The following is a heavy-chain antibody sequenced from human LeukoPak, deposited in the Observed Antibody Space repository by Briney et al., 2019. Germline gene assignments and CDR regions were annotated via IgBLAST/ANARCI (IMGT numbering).Heavy chain of an antibody. D-gene: IGHD3-22*01. CDR3: ATEGQYYDSSGCPTWTFDS. V-gene: IGHV3-53*05. CDR2: IYSGGSK. Sequence: PGWAVTVSLAGTRCTDSRCLRNGLGPPRARELDRVSGIYSGGSKYYADSVKGRFTISRDNSKNTLYLQMNSLRAEDTAVYYCATEGQYYDSSGCPTWTFDSWGQGTLVTVSS. J-gene: IGHJ4*02. CDR1: RCTDSRCL.